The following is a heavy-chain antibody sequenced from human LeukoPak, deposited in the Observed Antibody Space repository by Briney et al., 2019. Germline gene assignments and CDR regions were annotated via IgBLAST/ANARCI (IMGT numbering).Heavy chain of an antibody. CDR2: INPNSGGT. V-gene: IGHV1-2*02. D-gene: IGHD3-10*01. Sequence: ASVKVSCKASGYTFTGYYMHWVRQAPGQGREWVGWINPNSGGTNYAQKFQGRVTMTRDTSISTAYMELSRLRSDDTAVYYCAVLWFGELPNWFDPWGQGTLVTVSS. CDR1: GYTFTGYY. CDR3: AVLWFGELPNWFDP. J-gene: IGHJ5*02.